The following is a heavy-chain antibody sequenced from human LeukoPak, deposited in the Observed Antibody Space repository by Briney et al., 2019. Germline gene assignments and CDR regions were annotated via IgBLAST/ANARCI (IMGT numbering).Heavy chain of an antibody. V-gene: IGHV3-23*01. J-gene: IGHJ6*02. CDR1: GFTFSSYA. CDR2: ISGSGGST. CDR3: AKERGLRGYSGYVYYGMDV. D-gene: IGHD5-12*01. Sequence: QPGGSLRLSCAASGFTFSSYAMSWVRQAPGKGLEWVSAISGSGGSTYYADSVKGRFTISRDNSKNTLYLQMNSLRAEDTAVYYCAKERGLRGYSGYVYYGMDVWGQGTTVTVSS.